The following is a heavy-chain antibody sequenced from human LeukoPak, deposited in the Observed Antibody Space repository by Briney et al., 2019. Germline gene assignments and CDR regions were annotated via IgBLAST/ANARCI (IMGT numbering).Heavy chain of an antibody. CDR1: GYTFTSYD. CDR3: ARTGSEYSGSYRYYYCYYYMDV. J-gene: IGHJ6*03. CDR2: MNPNSGNT. D-gene: IGHD1-26*01. Sequence: ASVKVSCTASGYTFTSYDINWVRQATGQGLEWMAWMNPNSGNTGYAQKFQGRVTITRNTSISTAYMELNSLRSEDTAVYYCARTGSEYSGSYRYYYCYYYMDVWGKGTTVTVSS. V-gene: IGHV1-8*01.